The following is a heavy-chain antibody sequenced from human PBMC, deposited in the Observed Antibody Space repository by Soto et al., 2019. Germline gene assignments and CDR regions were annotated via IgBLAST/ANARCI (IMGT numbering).Heavy chain of an antibody. CDR2: ISADGDRT. D-gene: IGHD1-26*01. CDR3: VNPREVGSVNDGLDI. V-gene: IGHV3-23*01. Sequence: EVQLLESGGGLVQPGGSLRLSCAASGFTFSNYAMNWVRQTPLKGLEWVSGISADGDRTYYADSMKGRFTVSRDNSKNARHLQMNSRRADGTAVYYCVNPREVGSVNDGLDILGQGTMVTVSS. J-gene: IGHJ3*02. CDR1: GFTFSNYA.